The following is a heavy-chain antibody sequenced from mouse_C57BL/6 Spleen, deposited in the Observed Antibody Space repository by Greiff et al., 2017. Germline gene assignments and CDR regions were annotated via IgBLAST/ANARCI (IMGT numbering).Heavy chain of an antibody. J-gene: IGHJ1*03. CDR3: AKGGSIDAPYWWFDV. D-gene: IGHD2-3*01. Sequence: VKLQQPGAELVKPGASVKLSCKASGYTFTSYWMHWVKQRPGRGLEWIGRIDPNSGGTKYNEKFKSKATMTVDKPSSTAYMQLSSLTSEDSAVYYCAKGGSIDAPYWWFDVWGKGTPVTVSA. CDR1: GYTFTSYW. V-gene: IGHV1-72*01. CDR2: IDPNSGGT.